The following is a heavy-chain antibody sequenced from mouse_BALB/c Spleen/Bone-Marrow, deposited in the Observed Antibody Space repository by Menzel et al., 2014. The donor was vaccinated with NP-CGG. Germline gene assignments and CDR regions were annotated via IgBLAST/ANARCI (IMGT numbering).Heavy chain of an antibody. Sequence: EVKLVESGGDLVKPGGSLKPSCAASGFTFSSYGMSWVRQTPDKRLEWVATISSGGSYTYYPDSVKGRFTISRDNAKNTLYLQMSSLKSEDTAMYYCARQTYYDYDGYFDYLGQGTTLTVSS. CDR1: GFTFSSYG. CDR2: ISSGGSYT. J-gene: IGHJ2*01. CDR3: ARQTYYDYDGYFDY. V-gene: IGHV5-6*01. D-gene: IGHD2-4*01.